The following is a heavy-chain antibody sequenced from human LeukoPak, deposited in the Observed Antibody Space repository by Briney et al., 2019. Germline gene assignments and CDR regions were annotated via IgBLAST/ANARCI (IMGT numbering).Heavy chain of an antibody. Sequence: GASVKVSCKASGYTFTNYGINWVRQAPGQGLEWMGWINGYNGNTDYVQKLQGRVTMTTDTSTSTAYMELSSLRSEDTAVYYCARTDYYYDSSGYYFQHWGQGTLVTVSS. V-gene: IGHV1-18*01. CDR1: GYTFTNYG. J-gene: IGHJ1*01. CDR3: ARTDYYYDSSGYYFQH. D-gene: IGHD3-22*01. CDR2: INGYNGNT.